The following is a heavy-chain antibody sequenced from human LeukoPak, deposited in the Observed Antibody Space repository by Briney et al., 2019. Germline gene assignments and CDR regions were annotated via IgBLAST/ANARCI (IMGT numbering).Heavy chain of an antibody. V-gene: IGHV1-2*02. CDR1: GYTFTGYY. CDR3: ARRAGGVDY. D-gene: IGHD3-16*01. Sequence: ASVKVSCKASGYTFTGYYMHWVRQAPGQGLEWMGWINPNSGGTNYAQKFQGRVTMTRDKSISTAYLQWSSLKASDTAMYYCARRAGGVDYWGQGTLVTVSS. J-gene: IGHJ4*02. CDR2: INPNSGGT.